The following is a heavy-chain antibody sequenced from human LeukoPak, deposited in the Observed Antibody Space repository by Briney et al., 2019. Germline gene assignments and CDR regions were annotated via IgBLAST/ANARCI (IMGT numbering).Heavy chain of an antibody. D-gene: IGHD3-3*01. Sequence: SETLSLTCGVYGDSFSGYYWNWIRQPPGKGLEWIGEINHSGSTNYNPSLKSRVTISVDTSKNQFSLKLSSVTAADTAVYYCARASGVPSPVYWGQGTLVTVSS. CDR3: ARASGVPSPVY. CDR2: INHSGST. CDR1: GDSFSGYY. V-gene: IGHV4-34*01. J-gene: IGHJ4*02.